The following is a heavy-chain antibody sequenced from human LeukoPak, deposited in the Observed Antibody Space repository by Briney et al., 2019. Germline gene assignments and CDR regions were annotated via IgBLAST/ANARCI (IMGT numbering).Heavy chain of an antibody. CDR2: IYYSGST. D-gene: IGHD6-6*01. V-gene: IGHV4-59*01. Sequence: PSETLSLTCTVSGGSISSYYWSWIRQPPGKGLEWIGYIYYSGSTNYNPSLESRVTISVDTSKNQFSLKLSSVTAADTAVYYCARDLGYSSSSGSRSNYYYYGMDVWGQGTTVTVSS. J-gene: IGHJ6*02. CDR3: ARDLGYSSSSGSRSNYYYYGMDV. CDR1: GGSISSYY.